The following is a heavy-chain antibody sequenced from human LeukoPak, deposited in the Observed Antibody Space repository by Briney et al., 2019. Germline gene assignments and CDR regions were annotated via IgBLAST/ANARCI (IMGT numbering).Heavy chain of an antibody. V-gene: IGHV3-11*05. CDR1: GFTLSNYF. CDR2: ISDGRSAT. Sequence: PGGSLRLSCAASGFTLSNYFMNWIRQAPGKGLEWVSYISDGRSATNYADSVKGRFTISRDNAKNSLYLQMNSLRAEDTAVYYCARDPSGDYATRYFDLWGRGNLVTVSS. D-gene: IGHD4-17*01. J-gene: IGHJ2*01. CDR3: ARDPSGDYATRYFDL.